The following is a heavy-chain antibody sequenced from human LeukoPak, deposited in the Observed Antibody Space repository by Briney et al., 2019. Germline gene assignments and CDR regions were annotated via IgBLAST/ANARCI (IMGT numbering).Heavy chain of an antibody. CDR2: IYYSGST. D-gene: IGHD5-18*01. CDR1: GGSISSGGYY. CDR3: AREGGGLWLRRFDY. V-gene: IGHV4-31*03. Sequence: SQTLSLTCTVSGGSISSGGYYWSWIRQHPGEGLEWIGYIYYSGSTYYNPSLKSRVTISVDTSKNQFSLKLSSVTAADTAVYYCAREGGGLWLRRFDYWGQGTLVTVSS. J-gene: IGHJ4*02.